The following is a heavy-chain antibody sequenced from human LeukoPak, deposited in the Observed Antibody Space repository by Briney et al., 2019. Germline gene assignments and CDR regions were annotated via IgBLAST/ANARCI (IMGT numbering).Heavy chain of an antibody. CDR1: GFTFSSYA. CDR2: ISGSGGST. CDR3: AKDNLQDHGLPEDYYYGMDV. Sequence: GGSLRLSCAASGFTFSSYAMSWVRQAPGKGLEWVSSISGSGGSTYYADSVKGRFTISRDNSKNSLYLQMNSLRAKDSAVYYCAKDNLQDHGLPEDYYYGMDVWGQGTTVTVSS. J-gene: IGHJ6*02. V-gene: IGHV3-23*01.